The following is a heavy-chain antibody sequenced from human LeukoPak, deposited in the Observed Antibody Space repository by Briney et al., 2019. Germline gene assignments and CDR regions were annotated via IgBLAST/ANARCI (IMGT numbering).Heavy chain of an antibody. Sequence: GGSLRLSCAAPGFIFSTYSMNWVRQAPGKGLEWVSSISSTSSYIYYADSVKGRFTISRDNAKNSLYLQMNSLRAEDTAVYYCAELGITMIGGVWGKGTTVTISS. V-gene: IGHV3-21*01. CDR1: GFIFSTYS. CDR2: ISSTSSYI. J-gene: IGHJ6*04. D-gene: IGHD3-10*02. CDR3: AELGITMIGGV.